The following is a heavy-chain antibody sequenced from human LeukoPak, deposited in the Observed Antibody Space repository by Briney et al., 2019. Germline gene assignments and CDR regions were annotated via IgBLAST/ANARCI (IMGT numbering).Heavy chain of an antibody. D-gene: IGHD6-19*01. J-gene: IGHJ4*02. CDR1: GFTSSTYS. CDR3: AKDVDCPDVVCTTKIVVAGYVDY. Sequence: PGGSLRLSCRASGFTSSTYSMNWVRQAPGGGLEWVSVIRAGSEYTYYADSVKGRFTISRDNSKNMLYLQMNSLRAEDTAIYYCAKDVDCPDVVCTTKIVVAGYVDYWGQGTLVAVSS. V-gene: IGHV3-23*01. CDR2: IRAGSEYT.